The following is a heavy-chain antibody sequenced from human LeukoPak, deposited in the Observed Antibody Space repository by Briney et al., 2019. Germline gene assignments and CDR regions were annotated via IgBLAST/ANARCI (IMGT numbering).Heavy chain of an antibody. Sequence: PGGSLRVSCEASGLIFSAYGMHWVRQTPGKGLEWVTFIGPDGADEYYTDSVRGRFTISRDNSRNTVHLQMSNLRPDDTAVYYCAKERGYYDSSGYLIWGQGTLVTVSS. J-gene: IGHJ4*02. V-gene: IGHV3-30*02. D-gene: IGHD3-22*01. CDR2: IGPDGADE. CDR1: GLIFSAYG. CDR3: AKERGYYDSSGYLI.